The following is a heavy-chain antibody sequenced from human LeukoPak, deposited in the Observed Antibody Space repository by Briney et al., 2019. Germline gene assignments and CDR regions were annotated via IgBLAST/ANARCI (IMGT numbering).Heavy chain of an antibody. D-gene: IGHD5-12*01. V-gene: IGHV3-7*04. CDR3: ARDSPGYGGYSY. CDR1: EFTFSSYA. Sequence: GGSLRLSCAASEFTFSSYAMQWVRQAPGKGLEWVANIKEDGSAKYYVDSMKGRFTISRDNAKNSLYLQINSLRAEDTAVYYCARDSPGYGGYSYWGQGTLVTVSS. J-gene: IGHJ4*02. CDR2: IKEDGSAK.